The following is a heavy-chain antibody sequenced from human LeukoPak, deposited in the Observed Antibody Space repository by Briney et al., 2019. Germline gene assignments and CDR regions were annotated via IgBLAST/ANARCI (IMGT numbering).Heavy chain of an antibody. CDR1: GFSLTSNGVG. Sequence: SGPTLVKPTQTLTLTCTFSGFSLTSNGVGVGWIRQPPGKALEGLALIYWDDEKRYSPSLRTRLTITKGTSRRQVVLTLSNMDPVDTGTYYCAHLYFYNSVGYSRAFDYWGQGTLVTVSS. V-gene: IGHV2-5*02. CDR2: IYWDDEK. CDR3: AHLYFYNSVGYSRAFDY. D-gene: IGHD3-22*01. J-gene: IGHJ4*02.